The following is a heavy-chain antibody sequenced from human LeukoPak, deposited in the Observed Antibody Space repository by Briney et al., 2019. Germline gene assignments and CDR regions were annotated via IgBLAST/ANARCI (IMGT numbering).Heavy chain of an antibody. CDR2: ISSRSSHI. J-gene: IGHJ6*04. V-gene: IGHV3-21*01. Sequence: GGSLRLSCAASGFNFDTYSMNWVRQAPGKGLEWVSFISSRSSHIYYADSVKGRFTISRDKAKNSLYLQMNSLRAEDTAVYYCARPYGSGSYSAPQYYFGLDVWGKGTTVIVSS. CDR3: ARPYGSGSYSAPQYYFGLDV. CDR1: GFNFDTYS. D-gene: IGHD3-10*01.